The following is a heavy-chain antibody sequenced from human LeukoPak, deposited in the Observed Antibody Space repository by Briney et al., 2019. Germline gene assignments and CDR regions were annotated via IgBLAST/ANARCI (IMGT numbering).Heavy chain of an antibody. V-gene: IGHV1-46*01. CDR1: GYTFTGYW. Sequence: GASVKVSCKAFGYTFTGYWMHWVRQAPGQGPGWMGVISPSGGSTIYAQKFKGRVTLTRDMSTSTDYLELSSLRSEDTAVYYCATVAYSAFDYWGQGTLVTVSS. J-gene: IGHJ4*02. D-gene: IGHD2-15*01. CDR2: ISPSGGST. CDR3: ATVAYSAFDY.